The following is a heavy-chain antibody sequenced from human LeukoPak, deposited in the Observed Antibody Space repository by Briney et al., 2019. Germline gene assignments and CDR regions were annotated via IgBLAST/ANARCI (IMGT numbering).Heavy chain of an antibody. CDR2: IFPSGGEI. Sequence: PGGSLRLSCAASGFTFSTFAVIWDRQPPGKGLEWVSSIFPSGGEIHYADSVRGRFTISRDNSKSTLSLQMNSLRAEDTAIYYCATYRQVLLPFESWGQGTLVTVSS. J-gene: IGHJ4*02. V-gene: IGHV3-23*01. CDR3: ATYRQVLLPFES. CDR1: GFTFSTFA. D-gene: IGHD2-8*02.